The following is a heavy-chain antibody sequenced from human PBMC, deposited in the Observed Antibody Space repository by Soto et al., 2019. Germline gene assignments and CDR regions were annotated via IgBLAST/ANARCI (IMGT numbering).Heavy chain of an antibody. Sequence: QVQQVESGGGVVQPGRSLRLSCAASGFTFSSYGTHWVRQAPGKGLEWVAVIWYDGSNKYYADSVKGRFTISRDNSKNTLYLQMNSLRAEDTAVYYCARTSQLLWFRELLLVGDAFDIWGQRTMVTVSS. CDR3: ARTSQLLWFRELLLVGDAFDI. D-gene: IGHD3-10*01. CDR1: GFTFSSYG. V-gene: IGHV3-33*01. J-gene: IGHJ3*02. CDR2: IWYDGSNK.